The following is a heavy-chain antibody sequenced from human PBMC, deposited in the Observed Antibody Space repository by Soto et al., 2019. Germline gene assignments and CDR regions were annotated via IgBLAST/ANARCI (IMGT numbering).Heavy chain of an antibody. CDR2: INIYGSST. CDR3: ARGWIGDHHDAFDI. Sequence: EVQLVESGGGSVQPGGSLRLSCAASGFTCSRYWMHWVRQAPGKGLVWVSRINIYGSSTDYADSVKGRFTISRDNAKNTLYLQMNRLRVEDTAVYYCARGWIGDHHDAFDIWGQGTMVTFSS. CDR1: GFTCSRYW. J-gene: IGHJ3*02. V-gene: IGHV3-74*01. D-gene: IGHD2-2*03.